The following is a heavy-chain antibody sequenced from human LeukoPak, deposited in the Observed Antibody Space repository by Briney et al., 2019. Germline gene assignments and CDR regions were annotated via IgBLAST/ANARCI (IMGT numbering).Heavy chain of an antibody. V-gene: IGHV4-34*01. J-gene: IGHJ5*02. CDR1: GGSFSGYY. D-gene: IGHD3-3*01. CDR3: ARGPIDDFWSGYLRS. Sequence: SETPSLTCAVYGGSFSGYYWSWIRQPPGKGLEWIGEINHSGSTNYNPSLKSRVTISVDTSKNQFSLKLSSVTAADTAVYYCARGPIDDFWSGYLRSWGQGTLVTVSS. CDR2: INHSGST.